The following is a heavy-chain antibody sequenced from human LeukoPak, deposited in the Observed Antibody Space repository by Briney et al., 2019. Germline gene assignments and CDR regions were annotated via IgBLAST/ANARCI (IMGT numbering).Heavy chain of an antibody. CDR3: ARLYSYLVYYFDY. V-gene: IGHV4-39*01. D-gene: IGHD5-18*01. CDR1: GGSISSNSYY. Sequence: SETLSPTCTFFGGSISSNSYYWGWIRPPPGKGREWIGCIYYSGSTYYNPSLKSRVTISVDTSKNQFSLKLSSVTAADTTVYYCARLYSYLVYYFDYWGQGTLVTVPS. CDR2: IYYSGST. J-gene: IGHJ4*02.